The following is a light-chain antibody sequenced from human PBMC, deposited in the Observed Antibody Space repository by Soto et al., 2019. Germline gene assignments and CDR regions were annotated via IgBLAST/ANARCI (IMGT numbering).Light chain of an antibody. CDR2: GAS. CDR3: QQYGVSPLT. CDR1: QYVSSS. J-gene: IGKJ3*01. V-gene: IGKV3D-15*01. Sequence: EVVMTQSPATLSVSPGERAALSCRASQYVSSSVAWYQQKTGQGPRLLIYGASTRAAGIPARFSGSGSGTDFTLTITSLQSEDFAVYYCQQYGVSPLTFGPGTKVEIK.